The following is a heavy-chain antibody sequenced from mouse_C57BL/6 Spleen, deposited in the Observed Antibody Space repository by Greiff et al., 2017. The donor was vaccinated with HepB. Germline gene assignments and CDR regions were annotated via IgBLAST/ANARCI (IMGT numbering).Heavy chain of an antibody. CDR2: IYPSDSET. CDR3: ARGGGGSGSWFAY. Sequence: QVQLQQPGAELVRPGASVKLSCKASGYTFTSYWMDWVKQRPGQGLEWIGNIYPSDSETHYNQKFKDKATLTVDKSSSTAYMQLSSLTSEDSAVYYGARGGGGSGSWFAYWGQGTLVTVSS. D-gene: IGHD3-2*02. CDR1: GYTFTSYW. J-gene: IGHJ3*01. V-gene: IGHV1-61*01.